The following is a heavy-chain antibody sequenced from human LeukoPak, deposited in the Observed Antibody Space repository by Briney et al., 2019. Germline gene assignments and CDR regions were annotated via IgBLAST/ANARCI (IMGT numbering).Heavy chain of an antibody. D-gene: IGHD1-26*01. V-gene: IGHV3-11*01. Sequence: GGSLRLSCAASGFTFSDYYMSWIRQAPGKGLEWVSSISYTGTYMYYADSVKGRFTISRDNAQNSLYLQMNSLRAEDTAIYYCVRDRGTYRPIDYWGQGTLVTVSS. CDR1: GFTFSDYY. CDR3: VRDRGTYRPIDY. CDR2: ISYTGTYM. J-gene: IGHJ4*02.